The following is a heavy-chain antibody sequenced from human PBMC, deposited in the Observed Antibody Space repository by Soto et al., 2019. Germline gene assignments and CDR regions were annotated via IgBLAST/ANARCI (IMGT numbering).Heavy chain of an antibody. V-gene: IGHV4-34*01. Sequence: PSETLSLTCTVSGGSISSYYWSWIRQSPGKGLEWIGEINHSGSSTNYNPSLKSRVTISVDTSKNQFSLKLASVTAADTAVYYCARDKITGLFDYWGQGTLVTVSS. CDR1: GGSISSYY. CDR2: INHSGSST. CDR3: ARDKITGLFDY. J-gene: IGHJ4*02. D-gene: IGHD2-8*02.